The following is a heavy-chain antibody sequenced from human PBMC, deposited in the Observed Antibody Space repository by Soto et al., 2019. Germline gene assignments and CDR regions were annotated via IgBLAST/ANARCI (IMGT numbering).Heavy chain of an antibody. D-gene: IGHD3-3*01. J-gene: IGHJ3*02. CDR2: TYYRSKCYN. Sequence: SQTLSLTCALSGDSVSRNSTAWNWISQSRSGGLGWLGRTYYRSKCYNDYAVSAKSRITINPDAAKNQFSLQLNSVTPEDTAVYYCERVRSGFGGITIFGVVSPFDAFDIWGQGTMVTVSS. CDR1: GDSVSRNSTA. V-gene: IGHV6-1*01. CDR3: ERVRSGFGGITIFGVVSPFDAFDI.